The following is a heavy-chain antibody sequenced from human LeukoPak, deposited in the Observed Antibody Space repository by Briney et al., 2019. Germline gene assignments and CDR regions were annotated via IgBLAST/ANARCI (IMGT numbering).Heavy chain of an antibody. V-gene: IGHV3-7*02. Sequence: GGSLRLSCAASGFTFSIYWMSWVGQAPGKGVEGVADIKQEGSEKYYVDSVKGGFTISRDNVKNSLYLQMNSLRAEDTAVYYCARGEFGGASFEPWGQGTLVTVSS. CDR3: ARGEFGGASFEP. CDR2: IKQEGSEK. CDR1: GFTFSIYW. D-gene: IGHD3-16*01. J-gene: IGHJ5*02.